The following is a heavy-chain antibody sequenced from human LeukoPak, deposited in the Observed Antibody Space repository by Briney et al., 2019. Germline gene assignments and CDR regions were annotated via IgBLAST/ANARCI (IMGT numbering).Heavy chain of an antibody. J-gene: IGHJ4*02. CDR1: GFTFSSYA. V-gene: IGHV3-30-3*01. CDR2: ISYDGSNK. Sequence: GGSLRLSCAASGFTFSSYAMHWVRQAPGKGLEWVAVISYDGSNKYYADSVKGRFTISRDNSKNTLYLQMNSLRAEDTAVYYCAYGEGIDYWGQGTLVTVSS. D-gene: IGHD4-17*01. CDR3: AYGEGIDY.